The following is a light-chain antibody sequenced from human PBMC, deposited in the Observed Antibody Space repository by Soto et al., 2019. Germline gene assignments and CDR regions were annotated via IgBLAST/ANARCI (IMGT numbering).Light chain of an antibody. V-gene: IGKV3-20*01. Sequence: EIVLTQSPGTLSLSPGERATLSCRASQSVSSSYLAWYQQKPGQAPRLLIYGASSRATGIPDRFSGSVSGTDFTLTISILEPEDFAVYYCQHYGSSPTFGGGTKVEIK. CDR1: QSVSSSY. CDR2: GAS. CDR3: QHYGSSPT. J-gene: IGKJ4*01.